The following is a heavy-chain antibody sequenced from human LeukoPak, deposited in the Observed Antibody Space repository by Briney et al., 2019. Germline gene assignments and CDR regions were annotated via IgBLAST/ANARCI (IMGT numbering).Heavy chain of an antibody. V-gene: IGHV4-4*02. Sequence: SETLSLTCAVSGGSISSGNWWSWVRQPPGKGLEWIGEIYHSGSTNYNPSLKSRVTISEDKSKNQFSLNLTSVTAADTAVYFCAKEAVAAGPHYFDYWGQGTLVTVSS. J-gene: IGHJ4*02. CDR1: GGSISSGNW. D-gene: IGHD2-15*01. CDR2: IYHSGST. CDR3: AKEAVAAGPHYFDY.